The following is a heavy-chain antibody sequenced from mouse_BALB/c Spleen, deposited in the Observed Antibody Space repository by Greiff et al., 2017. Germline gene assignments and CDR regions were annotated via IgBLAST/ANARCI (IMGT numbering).Heavy chain of an antibody. V-gene: IGHV1S137*01. Sequence: VKLQESGAELVRPGVSVKISCKGSGYTFTDYAMHWVKQSHAKSLEWIGVISTYYGDASYNQKFKGKATMTVDKSSSTAYMELARLTSEDSAIYYCARGRDDYDGYYAMDYWGQGTSVTVSS. D-gene: IGHD2-4*01. CDR3: ARGRDDYDGYYAMDY. CDR1: GYTFTDYA. CDR2: ISTYYGDA. J-gene: IGHJ4*01.